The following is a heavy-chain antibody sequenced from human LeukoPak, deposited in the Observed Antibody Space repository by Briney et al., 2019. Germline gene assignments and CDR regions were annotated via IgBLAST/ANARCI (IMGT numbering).Heavy chain of an antibody. CDR2: MNPNSGNT. D-gene: IGHD5-18*01. CDR3: ARRVTGIDAFDI. J-gene: IGHJ3*02. Sequence: ASVKVSCKASGYTFTSYDINWVRQATGQGLEWMGWMNPNSGNTGYAQKFQGRVTMTRNTSISTAYMELSSLRSEDTAVYYCARRVTGIDAFDIWGQGTMVTVSS. V-gene: IGHV1-8*01. CDR1: GYTFTSYD.